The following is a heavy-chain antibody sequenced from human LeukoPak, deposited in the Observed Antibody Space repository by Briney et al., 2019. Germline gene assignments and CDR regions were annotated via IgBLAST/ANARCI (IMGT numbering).Heavy chain of an antibody. J-gene: IGHJ3*02. D-gene: IGHD3-22*01. CDR3: ARVDYYDSNGYYNHDAFDI. V-gene: IGHV4-4*07. Sequence: SETLSLTCTVSGGSISTYYWSWIRQPAGKGLEWIGRIYTSGSTNYNPSLKSRVTMSVDTSKNQFSLKLSSVTAADTAVYYCARVDYYDSNGYYNHDAFDIWGQGTMVTVSS. CDR1: GGSISTYY. CDR2: IYTSGST.